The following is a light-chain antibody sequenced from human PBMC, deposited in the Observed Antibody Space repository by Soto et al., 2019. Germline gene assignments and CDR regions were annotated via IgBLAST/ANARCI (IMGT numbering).Light chain of an antibody. CDR1: QSVSSD. CDR3: QQRSSWPLT. Sequence: ESVLTQSTDTLSFSPGERATLSCRASQSVSSDLAWYQHKPGQAPRLLIYDASNRASGMPARFSGSGSGTDFTLTISSLEPEDFAVYYCQQRSSWPLTFGGGTKVDIK. J-gene: IGKJ4*01. CDR2: DAS. V-gene: IGKV3-11*01.